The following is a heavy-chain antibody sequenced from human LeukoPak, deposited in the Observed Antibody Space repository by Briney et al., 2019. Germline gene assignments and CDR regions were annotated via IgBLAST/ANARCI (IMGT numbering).Heavy chain of an antibody. D-gene: IGHD3-22*01. Sequence: HPGGSLRLSCAASGFTFSSYAMSWVRQAPGKGLEWVSAISGSGGDTYRADSVKGRFAISRDNSKNTLFLQMNSLRAEDTAVYYCAKYDSFDHYYDSSGRFDCWGQGTLVTVSS. V-gene: IGHV3-23*01. J-gene: IGHJ4*02. CDR1: GFTFSSYA. CDR3: AKYDSFDHYYDSSGRFDC. CDR2: ISGSGGDT.